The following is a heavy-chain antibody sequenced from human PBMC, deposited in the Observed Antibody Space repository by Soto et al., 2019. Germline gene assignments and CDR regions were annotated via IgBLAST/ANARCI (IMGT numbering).Heavy chain of an antibody. CDR3: ARGITIFGVADY. V-gene: IGHV1-69*06. CDR1: GDTFSSST. CDR2: IIPIFGTA. D-gene: IGHD3-3*01. J-gene: IGHJ4*02. Sequence: AASVKVSCKASGDTFSSSTISWVRQAPGQGLEWVGGIIPIFGTANYAQKFQGRVSITADTSTSTAYMDLSSLRSEDTAVYYCARGITIFGVADYWGQGALVTVSS.